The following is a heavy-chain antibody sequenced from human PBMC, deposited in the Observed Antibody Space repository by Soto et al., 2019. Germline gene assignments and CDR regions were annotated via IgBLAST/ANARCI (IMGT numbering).Heavy chain of an antibody. CDR3: ARDSSGWYSPYY. D-gene: IGHD6-19*01. Sequence: PGGSLRLSCAASGFTVSSNYMSWVRQAPGKGLEWVSVIYSGGRTFYADSVKGRFTISRDNSKNTLYLQMNSLRAEDTAVYYCARDSSGWYSPYYWGQGTLVTVSS. J-gene: IGHJ4*02. V-gene: IGHV3-66*01. CDR2: IYSGGRT. CDR1: GFTVSSNY.